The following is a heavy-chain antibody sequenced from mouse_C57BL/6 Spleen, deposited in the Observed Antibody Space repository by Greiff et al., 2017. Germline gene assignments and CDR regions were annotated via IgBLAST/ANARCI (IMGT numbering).Heavy chain of an antibody. D-gene: IGHD2-1*01. CDR1: GYSITSGYY. V-gene: IGHV3-6*01. CDR2: ISYDGSN. CDR3: AKADLLCPPGDY. Sequence: EVKLMESGPGLVKPSQSLSLTCSVTGYSITSGYYWNWIRQFPGNKLEWMGYISYDGSNNYNPSLKNRISITRDTSKNQFFLKLNSVTTEDTATYYCAKADLLCPPGDYWGQGTTLTVSS. J-gene: IGHJ2*01.